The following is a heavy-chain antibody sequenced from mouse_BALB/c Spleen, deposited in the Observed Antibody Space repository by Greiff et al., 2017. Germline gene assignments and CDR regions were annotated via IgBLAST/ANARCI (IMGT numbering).Heavy chain of an antibody. CDR1: GFTFSSYA. D-gene: IGHD3-3*01. J-gene: IGHJ1*01. V-gene: IGHV5-6-5*01. CDR3: ARGRDSYWYFDV. Sequence: EVHLVESGGGLVKPGGSLKLSCAASGFTFSSYAMSWVRQTPEKRLEWVASISSGGSTYYPDSVKGRFTISRDNARNILYPQMSSLRSEDTAMYYCARGRDSYWYFDVWGAGTTVTVSS. CDR2: ISSGGST.